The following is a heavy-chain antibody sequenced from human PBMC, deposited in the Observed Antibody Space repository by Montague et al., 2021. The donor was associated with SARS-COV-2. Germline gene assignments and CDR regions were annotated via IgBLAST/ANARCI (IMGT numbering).Heavy chain of an antibody. J-gene: IGHJ5*02. CDR2: ISGSGGST. V-gene: IGHV3-23*01. CDR3: ANGWVNEEGTIFGVVTTHNWFDP. D-gene: IGHD3-3*01. CDR1: GFTFSSYA. Sequence: SLRLSCAASGFTFSSYAMSWVRQAPGQGLEWVSAISGSGGSTYYADSVKGRFTISRDNSKNKLYLQMNSLRAEDTAVYYWANGWVNEEGTIFGVVTTHNWFDPWGQGTLATVSS.